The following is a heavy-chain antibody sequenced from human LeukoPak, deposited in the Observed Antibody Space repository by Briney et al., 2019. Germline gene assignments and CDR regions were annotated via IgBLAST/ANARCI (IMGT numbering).Heavy chain of an antibody. CDR3: ARDLITTITFDY. CDR2: IKQDGSEK. CDR1: GFTFSSYS. J-gene: IGHJ4*02. V-gene: IGHV3-7*01. Sequence: GGSLRLSCAASGFTFSSYSMSWVRQAPGKGLEWVANIKQDGSEKYYVDSVKGRFTISRDNAKNSLYLQMNSLRAEDTAVYYCARDLITTITFDYWGQGALVTVSS. D-gene: IGHD4-11*01.